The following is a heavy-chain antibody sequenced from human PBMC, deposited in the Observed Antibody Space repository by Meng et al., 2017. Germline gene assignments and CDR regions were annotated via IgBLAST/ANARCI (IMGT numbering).Heavy chain of an antibody. CDR2: ISSSSSYI. V-gene: IGHV3-21*01. CDR3: ARDPGMATRPFDY. D-gene: IGHD5-24*01. CDR1: GFTFSSYS. Sequence: EVQLVESGGGPVKPGGSLRLSCAASGFTFSSYSMNWVRQASGKGLEWVSSISSSSSYIYYADSVKGRFTISRDNAKNSLYLQMNSLRAEDTAVYYCARDPGMATRPFDYWGQGTLVTVSS. J-gene: IGHJ4*02.